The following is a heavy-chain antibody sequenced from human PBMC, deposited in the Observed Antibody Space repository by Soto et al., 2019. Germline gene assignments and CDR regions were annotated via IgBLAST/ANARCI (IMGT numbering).Heavy chain of an antibody. D-gene: IGHD3-10*01. Sequence: QVQLVQSGAEVKKPGASVKVSCKASGYTFTSYGINWVRQATGQGLEWMGWMNPNSINTAYAQKFQGRVTMTRNTSRGTAYLELSSRRSEDTAVYYCAREVRSGVFVIWGQGTMVTVSS. CDR1: GYTFTSYG. CDR3: AREVRSGVFVI. CDR2: MNPNSINT. J-gene: IGHJ3*02. V-gene: IGHV1-8*02.